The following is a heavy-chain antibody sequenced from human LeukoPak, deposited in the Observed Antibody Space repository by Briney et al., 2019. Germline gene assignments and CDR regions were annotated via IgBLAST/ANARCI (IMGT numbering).Heavy chain of an antibody. CDR2: IHPNTGGT. V-gene: IGHV1-2*02. D-gene: IGHD3-22*01. Sequence: WASVKVSCKASGYTFTGHYIHWVRQAPGQGLEWMGWIHPNTGGTKYAQKFQGRVTMTRDTSSSTAYMELSSLRSADTAVYYCASEYKYGSSGANAFDIWGQGTMVTVSS. J-gene: IGHJ3*02. CDR1: GYTFTGHY. CDR3: ASEYKYGSSGANAFDI.